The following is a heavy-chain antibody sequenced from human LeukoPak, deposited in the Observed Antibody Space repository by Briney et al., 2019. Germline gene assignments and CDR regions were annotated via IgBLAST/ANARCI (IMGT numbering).Heavy chain of an antibody. V-gene: IGHV4-38-2*02. Sequence: PSETLSLTCTVSGYSISSGYYWGRIRQPPGKGLGWIGSIYHSGSTYYNPSLKSRVTISVDTSKNQFSLKLSSVTAADTAVYYCARGLGIVVVTAFDIWGQGTMVTVSS. CDR1: GYSISSGYY. CDR3: ARGLGIVVVTAFDI. J-gene: IGHJ3*02. CDR2: IYHSGST. D-gene: IGHD3-22*01.